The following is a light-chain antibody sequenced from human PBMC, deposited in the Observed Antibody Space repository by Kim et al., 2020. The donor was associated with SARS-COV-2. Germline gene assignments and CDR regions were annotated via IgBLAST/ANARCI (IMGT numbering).Light chain of an antibody. Sequence: LAAGEGAPPCRAGQRSGSSCLAWYQQRPGQAPRLLIYGASSRATGIPDRFSGSGSGTDFTLTISRLEPEDLAVYYCQQCGSAPRTFGEGTKVDIK. V-gene: IGKV3-20*01. CDR1: QRSGSSC. CDR2: GAS. J-gene: IGKJ4*02. CDR3: QQCGSAPRT.